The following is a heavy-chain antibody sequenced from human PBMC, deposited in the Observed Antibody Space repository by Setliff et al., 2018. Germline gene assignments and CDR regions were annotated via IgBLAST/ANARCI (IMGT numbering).Heavy chain of an antibody. CDR3: AKDVVGYSSTWPKRDYFDS. CDR2: ISDTAIGI. D-gene: IGHD6-13*01. Sequence: GGSLRLSCAASGFTFNTYAMSWVRQPPGKGLEWVSSISDTAIGIYYTGSVRGRFTISRDNLKKILFLQMNSLRVEDTAIYYCAKDVVGYSSTWPKRDYFDSWGQGTLVTVSS. J-gene: IGHJ4*02. V-gene: IGHV3-23*01. CDR1: GFTFNTYA.